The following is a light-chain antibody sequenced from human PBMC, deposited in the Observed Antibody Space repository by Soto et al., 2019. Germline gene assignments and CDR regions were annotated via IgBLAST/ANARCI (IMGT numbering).Light chain of an antibody. V-gene: IGKV3-20*01. Sequence: EMLLTQSPPTLSWSPGEGATLSCRAIQSVSSSYLAWYQQKPGQAPRLLIYGASSRATDIPDRFSGSGSGTDFTLTISRLEPEDFAVYYCQQYGSAPPITFGQGTRLEVK. CDR1: QSVSSSY. CDR3: QQYGSAPPIT. J-gene: IGKJ5*01. CDR2: GAS.